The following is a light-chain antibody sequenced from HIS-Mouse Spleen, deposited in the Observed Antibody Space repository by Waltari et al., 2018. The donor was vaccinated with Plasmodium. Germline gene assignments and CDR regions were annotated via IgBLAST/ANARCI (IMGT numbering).Light chain of an antibody. V-gene: IGLV2-14*01. CDR3: SSYTSSSTPV. CDR1: SSDVGGYNY. J-gene: IGLJ3*02. CDR2: EVS. Sequence: ALTQPASVSGSPGQSITISCTGTSSDVGGYNYVSWYQQHPGKAPKLMIYEVSNRPSGVSNRFSGSKSGNTASLTISGLQAEDEADYYCSSYTSSSTPVFGGWTKLTVL.